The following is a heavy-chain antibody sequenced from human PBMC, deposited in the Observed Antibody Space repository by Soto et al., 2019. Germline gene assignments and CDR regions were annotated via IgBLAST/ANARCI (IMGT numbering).Heavy chain of an antibody. CDR2: ISGSGGST. CDR1: GFPFSSYA. D-gene: IGHD2-8*01. CDR3: AKEPHPSVLMVYATYFDY. V-gene: IGHV3-23*01. J-gene: IGHJ4*02. Sequence: GGSLRLSSTASGFPFSSYAMSWVRQAPGKGLEWVSAISGSGGSTYYADSVKGRFTISRDNSKNTLYLQMNSLRAEDTAVYYCAKEPHPSVLMVYATYFDYWGQGTLVTVSS.